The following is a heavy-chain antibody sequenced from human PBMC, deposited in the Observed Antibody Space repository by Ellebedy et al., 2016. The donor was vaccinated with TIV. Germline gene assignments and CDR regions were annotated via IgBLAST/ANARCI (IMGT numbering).Heavy chain of an antibody. CDR3: ARDWTRGGGYIPHWFDP. CDR1: CDSINNDNF. CDR2: VYHTGHT. Sequence: MPSETLSLTCGVSCDSINNDNFWSWVRQPPGRGLEWIGEVYHTGHTNYNPSLRSRVTITVDKSKGQFSLTLRSMTAADTAVYFCARDWTRGGGYIPHWFDPWGQGTLVTVSS. J-gene: IGHJ5*02. D-gene: IGHD5-24*01. V-gene: IGHV4-4*02.